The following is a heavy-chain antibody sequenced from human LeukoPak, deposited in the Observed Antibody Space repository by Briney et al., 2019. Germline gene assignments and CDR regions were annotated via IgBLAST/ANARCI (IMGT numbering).Heavy chain of an antibody. V-gene: IGHV3-23*01. J-gene: IGHJ4*02. D-gene: IGHD3-10*01. Sequence: GGSLRLSCAASGFTFSSYAMSWVRQAPGKGLEWVSAISGSGGSTYYADSVKGRFTISRDNAKNSLYLQMNSLRAEDTAVYYCARERRITIGYYFDYWGQGTLVTVSS. CDR1: GFTFSSYA. CDR3: ARERRITIGYYFDY. CDR2: ISGSGGST.